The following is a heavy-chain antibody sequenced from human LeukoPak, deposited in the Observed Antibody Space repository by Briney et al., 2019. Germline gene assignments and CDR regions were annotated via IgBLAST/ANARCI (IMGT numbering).Heavy chain of an antibody. CDR3: ARRYRRDGYNLLGY. Sequence: ALVKVSCKASGYTFTGYYMHWVRQATGQGLEWMGWMNPNSGNTGYAQKFQGRVTMTRNTSISTAYMELSSLRSEDTAVYYCARRYRRDGYNLLGYWGQGTLVTVSS. V-gene: IGHV1-8*02. J-gene: IGHJ4*02. D-gene: IGHD5-24*01. CDR1: GYTFTGYY. CDR2: MNPNSGNT.